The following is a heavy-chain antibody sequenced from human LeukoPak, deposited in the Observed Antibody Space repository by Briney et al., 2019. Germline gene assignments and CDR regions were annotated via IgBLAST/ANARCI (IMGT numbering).Heavy chain of an antibody. V-gene: IGHV1-2*06. CDR2: INPNSGGT. Sequence: AAVKASCKASGYTFTGYYMHWVRQAPGQGLEWMGRINPNSGGTNYAQKFQGRVTMTRDTSISTAYMELSRLRSDDTAVYYCARDRRENYYDSSGDYRYLHYWGQGTLVTVSS. CDR3: ARDRRENYYDSSGDYRYLHY. J-gene: IGHJ4*02. CDR1: GYTFTGYY. D-gene: IGHD3-22*01.